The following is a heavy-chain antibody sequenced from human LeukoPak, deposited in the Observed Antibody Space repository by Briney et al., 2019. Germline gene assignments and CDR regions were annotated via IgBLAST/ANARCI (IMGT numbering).Heavy chain of an antibody. D-gene: IGHD2-2*01. J-gene: IGHJ4*02. V-gene: IGHV3-9*03. CDR1: GFTFDDYA. Sequence: GGSLRLSCAASGFTFDDYAMHWVRQAPGKGLEWVSGISWNSGSIGYADSVKGRFTISRDNAKNSLNLQMNSLRAEDMALYYCAKGGGAYCSSTSCSLFDYWGQGTLVTVSS. CDR3: AKGGGAYCSSTSCSLFDY. CDR2: ISWNSGSI.